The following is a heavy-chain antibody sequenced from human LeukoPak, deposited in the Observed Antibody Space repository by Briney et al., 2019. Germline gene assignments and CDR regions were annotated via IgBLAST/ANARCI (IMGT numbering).Heavy chain of an antibody. CDR3: TRHVYSSSWYSHYYMDV. Sequence: PGRSQRLSCTTSGFSISTYAIHWVRQAPGKGLEWVAVISSDGSIKYYADSVKGPFSISRDNSQNTMYLQMNSLRIEDTAVYYCTRHVYSSSWYSHYYMDVWGKGTTVTVSS. CDR2: ISSDGSIK. V-gene: IGHV3-30*04. J-gene: IGHJ6*03. D-gene: IGHD6-13*01. CDR1: GFSISTYA.